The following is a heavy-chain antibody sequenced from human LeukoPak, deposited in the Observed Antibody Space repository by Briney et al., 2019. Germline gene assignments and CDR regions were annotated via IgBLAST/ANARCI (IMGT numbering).Heavy chain of an antibody. CDR1: GYTFTTFY. CDR2: VNPSSGRT. J-gene: IGHJ6*02. V-gene: IGHV1-46*01. CDR3: ARAAIWFGELEYYGMDV. D-gene: IGHD3-10*01. Sequence: ASVKVSCKASGYTFTTFYIHWVRQAPGQGLEWMGLVNPSSGRTTSAQKFQGRLTMTRDTSTSTVYMELSSLTSEDTAVYYCARAAIWFGELEYYGMDVWGQGTTVTVSS.